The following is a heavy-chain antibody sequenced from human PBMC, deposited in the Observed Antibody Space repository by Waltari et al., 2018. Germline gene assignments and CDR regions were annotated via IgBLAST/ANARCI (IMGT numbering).Heavy chain of an antibody. V-gene: IGHV1-2*02. D-gene: IGHD1-26*01. CDR2: INPKNGDT. Sequence: QVQLVPSGTEVKKPGASVKVSCQASGYSFTDYHLHWVRQSPWQGLEWLGWINPKNGDTGYAQNFLGRVTMTRDTSINTVYMDLSGLRSDDTAVFYCARDPGPIVGAPDYWGQGTLVTVSS. CDR3: ARDPGPIVGAPDY. J-gene: IGHJ4*02. CDR1: GYSFTDYH.